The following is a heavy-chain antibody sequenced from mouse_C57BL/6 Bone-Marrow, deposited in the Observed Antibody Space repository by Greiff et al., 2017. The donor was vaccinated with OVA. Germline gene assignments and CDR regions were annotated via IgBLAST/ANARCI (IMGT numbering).Heavy chain of an antibody. CDR1: GYTFTSYG. J-gene: IGHJ3*01. V-gene: IGHV1-81*01. CDR3: AREDYDYDGAFAY. Sequence: QVHVKQSGAELARPGASVKLSCKASGYTFTSYGISWVKQRTGQGLEWIGEIYPRSGNTYYNEKFKGKATLTADKSSSKAYMELRSLTSEASAVYFCAREDYDYDGAFAYWGQGTLVTVSA. CDR2: IYPRSGNT. D-gene: IGHD2-4*01.